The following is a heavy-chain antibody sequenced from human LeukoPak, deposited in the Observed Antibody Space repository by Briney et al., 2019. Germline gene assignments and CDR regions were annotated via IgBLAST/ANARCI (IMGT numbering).Heavy chain of an antibody. Sequence: PGGSLRLSCAASGFTFDDYAMHWVRQAPGKGLEWVSGISWNSGSIGYADSVKGRFTISRDNAKNSLYLQMNSLRAEDTALYYCAKDIAGTGYYYGMDVWGQGTTVTVS. CDR3: AKDIAGTGYYYGMDV. V-gene: IGHV3-9*01. CDR2: ISWNSGSI. D-gene: IGHD7-27*01. J-gene: IGHJ6*02. CDR1: GFTFDDYA.